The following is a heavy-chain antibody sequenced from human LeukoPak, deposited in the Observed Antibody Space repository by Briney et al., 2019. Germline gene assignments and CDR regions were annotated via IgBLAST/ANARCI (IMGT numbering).Heavy chain of an antibody. CDR2: ISGYNGNT. D-gene: IGHD3-10*01. V-gene: IGHV1-18*01. Sequence: AASVKVTCKASGYTFTNYGISWVRQAPGQGLEWMGWISGYNGNTNYAQKLQGRVTMTTDTSTNTAYMELRSLRSDDTAVYYCARDARGDFDYWGQGTLVTVSS. CDR3: ARDARGDFDY. CDR1: GYTFTNYG. J-gene: IGHJ4*02.